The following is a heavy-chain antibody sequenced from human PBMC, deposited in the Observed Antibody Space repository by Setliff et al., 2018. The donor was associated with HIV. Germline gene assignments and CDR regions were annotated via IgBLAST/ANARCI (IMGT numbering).Heavy chain of an antibody. Sequence: SETLSLTCTVSGGSMSTYYWSWIRQPPGKGLEWIGYIYTSGSTNYNTSLRSRVTISVDTSKNHFSLRLSYVTAADTAVYYCARGEFYCGTDCYWSSFDYWGQGILVTVSS. CDR1: GGSMSTYY. D-gene: IGHD2-21*02. CDR2: IYTSGST. V-gene: IGHV4-4*08. CDR3: ARGEFYCGTDCYWSSFDY. J-gene: IGHJ4*02.